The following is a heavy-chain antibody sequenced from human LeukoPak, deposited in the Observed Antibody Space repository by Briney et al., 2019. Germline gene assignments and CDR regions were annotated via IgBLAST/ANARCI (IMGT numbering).Heavy chain of an antibody. J-gene: IGHJ4*02. CDR1: SGSFSGYY. CDR3: ARDREVGATGYYFDY. CDR2: FNYNWGD. V-gene: IGHV4-34*01. Sequence: PSETLSLTCAVYSGSFSGYYWTGFRQPPGKGLEWIGEFNYNWGDKYNPSLKRRVTISVDPSKIHLSLSLNSVTAADTAVYHCARDREVGATGYYFDYWGQGTLVTVSS. D-gene: IGHD1-26*01.